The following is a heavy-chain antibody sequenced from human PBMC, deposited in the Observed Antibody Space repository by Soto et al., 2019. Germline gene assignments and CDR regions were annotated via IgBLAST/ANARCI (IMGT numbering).Heavy chain of an antibody. V-gene: IGHV3-23*01. Sequence: PGGSLRLSCAASGFTFSSYAMSWVRRAPGKGLEWVSAISGSGGSTYYADSVKGRFTISRDNSKNTLYLQMNSLRAEDTAVYYCEKEAASITMIVVVTKGPLGSWGQGTLVTVSS. J-gene: IGHJ5*02. CDR3: EKEAASITMIVVVTKGPLGS. D-gene: IGHD3-22*01. CDR2: ISGSGGST. CDR1: GFTFSSYA.